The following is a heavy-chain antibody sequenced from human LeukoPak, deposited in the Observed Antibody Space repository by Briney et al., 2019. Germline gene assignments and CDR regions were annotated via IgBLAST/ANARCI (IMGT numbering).Heavy chain of an antibody. CDR2: IYYSGST. D-gene: IGHD1-26*01. CDR3: ARSVGSERDFDY. CDR1: GGSISSYY. Sequence: SETLSLTCTVSGGSISSYYWSWIRQPPGKGLEWLGYIYYSGSTNYNPSLKSRVTISVDTSKNQFSQKLSSVTAADTAVYYCARSVGSERDFDYWGQGTLVTVSS. J-gene: IGHJ4*02. V-gene: IGHV4-59*01.